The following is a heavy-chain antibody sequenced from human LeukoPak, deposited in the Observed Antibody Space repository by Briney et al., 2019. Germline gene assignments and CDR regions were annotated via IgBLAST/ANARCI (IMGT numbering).Heavy chain of an antibody. Sequence: GGSLRLSCAASGFTFSTYWMHWVRQAPGKGLVWVSRINSDGSSTNYADSVKGRFTISRDNAKNTLYLQMNSLRAEDTAVYYCAIVVGATDNYWGQGTLVTVSS. D-gene: IGHD1-26*01. CDR3: AIVVGATDNY. J-gene: IGHJ4*02. CDR1: GFTFSTYW. V-gene: IGHV3-74*01. CDR2: INSDGSST.